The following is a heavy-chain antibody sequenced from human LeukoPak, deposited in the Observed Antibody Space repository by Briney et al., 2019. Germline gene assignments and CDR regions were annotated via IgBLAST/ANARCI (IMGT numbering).Heavy chain of an antibody. V-gene: IGHV4-39*01. CDR1: GGPISGSSYY. D-gene: IGHD6-13*01. Sequence: PSETLSLTCTVSGGPISGSSYYWGWIRQPPGKGLEWIGSIYYSGSTYYNPSPKSRVTISVDTSKNQFSLKLSSVTAADTAVYYCARLDRSSWYVGFDYWGQGTLVTVSS. CDR2: IYYSGST. CDR3: ARLDRSSWYVGFDY. J-gene: IGHJ4*02.